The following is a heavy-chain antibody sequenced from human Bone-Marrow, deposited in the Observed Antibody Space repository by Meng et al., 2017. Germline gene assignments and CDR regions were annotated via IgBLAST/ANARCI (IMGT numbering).Heavy chain of an antibody. CDR1: GFTSSSYE. CDR3: AREYYYDSSGYSGAFDI. CDR2: ISSSGSTI. D-gene: IGHD3-22*01. Sequence: GESLKISCAASGFTSSSYEMNWVRQAPGKGLEWVSYISSSGSTIYYADSVKGRFTISRDNAKNSLYLQMNSLRAEDTAVYYCAREYYYDSSGYSGAFDIWGQGTMVTVSS. V-gene: IGHV3-48*03. J-gene: IGHJ3*02.